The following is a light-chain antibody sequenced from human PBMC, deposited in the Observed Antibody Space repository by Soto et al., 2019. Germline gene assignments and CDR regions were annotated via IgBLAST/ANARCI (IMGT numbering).Light chain of an antibody. CDR1: QSVSSR. CDR2: GAS. CDR3: HQYNNFWT. Sequence: DKLMSQSPATLSVSPGERVTLSCRASQSVSSRLAWYHQKPGQSPRLLIYGASTRATGIPARFSGSGSGTEFTLTISSLQSEDFGLYYCHQYNNFWTFGQGTKV. J-gene: IGKJ1*01. V-gene: IGKV3-15*01.